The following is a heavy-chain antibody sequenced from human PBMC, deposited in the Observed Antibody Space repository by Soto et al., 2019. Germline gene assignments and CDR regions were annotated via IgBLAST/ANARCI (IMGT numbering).Heavy chain of an antibody. J-gene: IGHJ6*02. V-gene: IGHV4-61*01. CDR1: GGSVSSGSYY. CDR2: IYYSGSN. D-gene: IGHD6-13*01. CDR3: ARDSTGSNSDCYYYGMDV. Sequence: QVQLQESGPGLVKPAETLSLTCTVSGGSVSSGSYYWGWIRQPPGKGLEWIGYIYYSGSNNYNPSLKSRVTISVDTSKNQFSLKLSSVTAADTAVYYCARDSTGSNSDCYYYGMDVWGQGTTVTVSS.